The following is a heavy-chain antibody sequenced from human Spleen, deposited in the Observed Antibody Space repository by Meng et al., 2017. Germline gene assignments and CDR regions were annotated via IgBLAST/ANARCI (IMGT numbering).Heavy chain of an antibody. V-gene: IGHV1-18*04. Sequence: VQLVQSGAEVKKPGASVKVSCKVSDYTLTSDGFSWVRQAPGQGLQWMGWINIYNGITNYGRNFQGRVTLTTDTSTSTGYMELRSLTSDDTAVYYCATRGNPYLDRWGQGTLVTVSS. CDR2: INIYNGIT. J-gene: IGHJ4*02. CDR3: ATRGNPYLDR. CDR1: DYTLTSDG.